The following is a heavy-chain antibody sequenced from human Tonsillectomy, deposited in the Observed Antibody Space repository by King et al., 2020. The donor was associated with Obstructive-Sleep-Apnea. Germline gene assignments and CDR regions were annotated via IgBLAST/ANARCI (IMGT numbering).Heavy chain of an antibody. CDR3: ARVGQLYYFDY. Sequence: VQLVESGGGLVKPGGSLRLSCAASGFTFSDYYMSWIRQAPGKGLEWGSYISSSSRYTNYADSVKGRFTISRDNAKNSLYLQMNSLRAEDTAVYYCARVGQLYYFDYWGQGTLVTVSS. CDR2: ISSSSRYT. J-gene: IGHJ4*02. CDR1: GFTFSDYY. D-gene: IGHD2-2*01. V-gene: IGHV3-11*06.